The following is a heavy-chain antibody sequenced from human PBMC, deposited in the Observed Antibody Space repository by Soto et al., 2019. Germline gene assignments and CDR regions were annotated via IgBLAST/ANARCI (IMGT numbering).Heavy chain of an antibody. Sequence: QVQLQQWGAGLLKPSETLSLTCAVYGGSFSGYYWSWIRQPPGKGLEWIGEINHSGSTNYNPSLKSRLTISVDTSKNQFSLKLSSVTAADTAVYYCARGRGYSSSRPRGLFDYLGQGTLVTVSS. CDR3: ARGRGYSSSRPRGLFDY. CDR1: GGSFSGYY. D-gene: IGHD6-6*01. CDR2: INHSGST. J-gene: IGHJ4*02. V-gene: IGHV4-34*01.